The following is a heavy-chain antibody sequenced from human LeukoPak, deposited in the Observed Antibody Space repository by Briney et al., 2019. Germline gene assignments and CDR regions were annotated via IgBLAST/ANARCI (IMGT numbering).Heavy chain of an antibody. V-gene: IGHV1-69*01. CDR1: GGTFSSYA. J-gene: IGHJ3*02. D-gene: IGHD3-10*01. CDR3: GAGSGSYFEAFDI. Sequence: SVKVSCKASGGTFSSYAISWVRQAPGQGLEWMGGIIPIFGAANYAQKFQGRVTITADESTSTAYMGLSSLRSEDTAVYYCGAGSGSYFEAFDIWGQGTMVTVSS. CDR2: IIPIFGAA.